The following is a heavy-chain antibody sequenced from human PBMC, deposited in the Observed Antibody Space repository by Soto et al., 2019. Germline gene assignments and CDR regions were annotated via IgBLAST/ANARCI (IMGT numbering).Heavy chain of an antibody. D-gene: IGHD6-19*01. CDR3: ARLSSSSGWFRFDY. CDR1: GFSLSTSGVG. V-gene: IGHV2-5*02. Sequence: QITLKESGPTLVKPTQTLTLTCTFSGFSLSTSGVGVGWIRQPPGQALEWLALIYWDDDKRYSPSLKTRLIITKDTSKHQVVLTMTNMDPVDTATYYCARLSSSSGWFRFDYWGQGTLITVSS. CDR2: IYWDDDK. J-gene: IGHJ4*02.